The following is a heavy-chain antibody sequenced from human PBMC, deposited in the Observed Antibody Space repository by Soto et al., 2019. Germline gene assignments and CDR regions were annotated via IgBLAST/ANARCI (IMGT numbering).Heavy chain of an antibody. CDR3: ARSDRGPPLGVLRDYDWAY. J-gene: IGHJ4*02. CDR2: ISYDGSNK. Sequence: HPRGSLRLSCAASGFAFISYAINFFRHAPFKWREWVAVISYDGSNKYYADSVKGRFTISRDNSKNTLYLQMNSLRAEDTAVYYCARSDRGPPLGVLRDYDWAYWGQGTLVTVSS. CDR1: GFAFISYA. D-gene: IGHD3-9*01. V-gene: IGHV3-30-3*01.